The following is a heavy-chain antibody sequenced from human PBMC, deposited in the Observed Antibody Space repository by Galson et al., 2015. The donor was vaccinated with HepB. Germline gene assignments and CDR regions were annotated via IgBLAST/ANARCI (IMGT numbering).Heavy chain of an antibody. J-gene: IGHJ4*02. D-gene: IGHD4-17*01. CDR1: GYTFTGYY. CDR3: ATGGAYGDSFHFDY. CDR2: INPKSGGI. V-gene: IGHV1-2*04. Sequence: SVKVSCKASGYTFTGYYMHWVRQAPGQGLEWMGWINPKSGGINYAQKFQGWLTMTRDTSIRTAYMEMSRLRSDDTAVYYCATGGAYGDSFHFDYWGQGTLVTVSS.